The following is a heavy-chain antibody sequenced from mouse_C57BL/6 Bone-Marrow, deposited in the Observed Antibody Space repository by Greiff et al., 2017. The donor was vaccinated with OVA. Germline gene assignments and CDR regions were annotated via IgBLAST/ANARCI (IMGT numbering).Heavy chain of an antibody. V-gene: IGHV1-26*01. Sequence: EVQLQQSGPELVKPGASVKISCKASGYTFTDYYMNWVKQSHGKSLEWIGDINPNNGGTSYNQKFKGKATLTVDKSSSTAYMELRSLTSEDSAVYYCARKLGERAYYFDYWGQGTTLTVSS. D-gene: IGHD4-1*01. J-gene: IGHJ2*01. CDR3: ARKLGERAYYFDY. CDR2: INPNNGGT. CDR1: GYTFTDYY.